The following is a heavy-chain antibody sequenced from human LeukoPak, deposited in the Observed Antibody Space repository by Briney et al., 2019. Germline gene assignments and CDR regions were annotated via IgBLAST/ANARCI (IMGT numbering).Heavy chain of an antibody. CDR3: ARAGTPTTMIVVESNWFDP. D-gene: IGHD3-22*01. CDR2: ISSSGSTI. V-gene: IGHV3-11*01. CDR1: GFTFSDYY. J-gene: IGHJ5*02. Sequence: PGGSLRLSCAASGFTFSDYYMSWIRQAPGKGLEWVSYISSSGSTIYYADSVKGRFTISRDNAKNSLYLQMNSLRAEDTAVYYCARAGTPTTMIVVESNWFDPWGQGTLVTVSS.